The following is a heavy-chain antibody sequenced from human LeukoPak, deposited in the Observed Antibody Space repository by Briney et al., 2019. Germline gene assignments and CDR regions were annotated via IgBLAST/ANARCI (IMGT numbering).Heavy chain of an antibody. J-gene: IGHJ4*02. D-gene: IGHD2-2*01. CDR2: INTYNGNT. Sequence: ASVKISCKASGYTFTSFGISWVRQAPGQGLEWMGWINTYNGNTNYAQKVQGRVTMTTGTSTNTAYLDLRNLRSDDTAVYFCARHGGVASRAFDYWGQGTLVTVSS. V-gene: IGHV1-18*01. CDR3: ARHGGVASRAFDY. CDR1: GYTFTSFG.